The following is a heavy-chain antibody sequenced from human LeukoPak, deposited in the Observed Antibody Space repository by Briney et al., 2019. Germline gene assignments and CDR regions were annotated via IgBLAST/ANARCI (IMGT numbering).Heavy chain of an antibody. J-gene: IGHJ4*02. CDR2: INHSGRT. V-gene: IGHV4-34*01. D-gene: IGHD6-13*01. CDR1: GGSFSDHY. Sequence: SETLSLTCAVYGGSFSDHYWSWIRQPPGKGLEWIGEINHSGRTTYNPSLKSRVTISVDTSKNLFSLKLNSVTAADTAVYYCARDGAAAGWYDYWGQGTLVTVSS. CDR3: ARDGAAAGWYDY.